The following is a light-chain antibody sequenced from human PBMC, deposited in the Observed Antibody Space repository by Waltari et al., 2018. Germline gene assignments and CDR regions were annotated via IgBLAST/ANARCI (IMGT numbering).Light chain of an antibody. CDR1: DVRSHY. CDR3: NSRTRSAFEWV. CDR2: DRG. Sequence: SSDLTQGPAVSVALGQTVRITCQGDDVRSHYASWYQKRPGPAPILVMYDRGKRPSGISDRFSGSISGDTAYLTITGVRAKDEADYYCNSRTRSAFEWVFGGGTKLTVL. V-gene: IGLV3-19*01. J-gene: IGLJ3*02.